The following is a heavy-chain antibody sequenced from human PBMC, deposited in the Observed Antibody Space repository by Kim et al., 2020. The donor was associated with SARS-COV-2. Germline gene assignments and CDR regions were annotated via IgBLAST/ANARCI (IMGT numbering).Heavy chain of an antibody. CDR1: GFTFSSYA. CDR3: AKVSNVDTVGVH. J-gene: IGHJ4*02. V-gene: IGHV3-23*03. CDR2: IYSGGSST. D-gene: IGHD5-12*01. Sequence: GGSLRLSCAASGFTFSSYAMSWVRQAPGKGLEWVSVIYSGGSSTYYADSVKGRFTISRDNSKNTLYLQMNSLRAEDTAVYYCAKVSNVDTVGVHWGQGTLVTVSS.